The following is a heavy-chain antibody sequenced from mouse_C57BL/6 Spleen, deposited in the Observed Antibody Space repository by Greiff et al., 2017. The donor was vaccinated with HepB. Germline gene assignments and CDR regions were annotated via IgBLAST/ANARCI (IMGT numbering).Heavy chain of an antibody. CDR3: ARQGTMLSYFDV. CDR2: ISGGGGNT. D-gene: IGHD1-1*02. V-gene: IGHV5-9*01. Sequence: EVQVVESGGGLVKPGGSLKLSCAASGFTFSSYTMSWVRQTPEKRLEWVATISGGGGNTYYPDSVKGRFTISRDNAKNTLYLQMSSLRSEDTALYYCARQGTMLSYFDVWGTGTTVTVSS. CDR1: GFTFSSYT. J-gene: IGHJ1*03.